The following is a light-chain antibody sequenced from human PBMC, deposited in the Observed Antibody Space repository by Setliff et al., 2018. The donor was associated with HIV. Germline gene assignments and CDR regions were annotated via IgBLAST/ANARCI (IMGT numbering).Light chain of an antibody. CDR2: QAT. Sequence: QSALTQPASVSGSPGQSITISCTGTSNDVGRYDLVPWYQQHPARAPKLIIYQATRRPSGVSNRFSGSKSGNVASLAISGLQAEDEADYCCCSNTGSNTFVFGTGTKVTVL. V-gene: IGLV2-23*01. CDR1: SNDVGRYDL. J-gene: IGLJ1*01. CDR3: CSNTGSNTFV.